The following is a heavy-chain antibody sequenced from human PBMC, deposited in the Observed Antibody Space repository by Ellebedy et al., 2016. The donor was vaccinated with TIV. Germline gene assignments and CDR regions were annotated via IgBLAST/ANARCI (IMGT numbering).Heavy chain of an antibody. D-gene: IGHD5-18*01. J-gene: IGHJ4*02. V-gene: IGHV4-59*08. CDR2: IHYSGTTI. Sequence: MPGGSLRLSCTVSGGSVSSHYWSWIRQPPGKGLEWVGYIHYSGTTINSNPSFNSRVTVLVDTPKNQVCLKLNSVTAADTDVYYCARHRRYNYGYLVDWGQGALVTGSS. CDR1: GGSVSSHY. CDR3: ARHRRYNYGYLVD.